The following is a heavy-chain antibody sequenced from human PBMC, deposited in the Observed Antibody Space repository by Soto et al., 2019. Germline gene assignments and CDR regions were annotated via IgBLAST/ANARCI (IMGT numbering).Heavy chain of an antibody. V-gene: IGHV4-59*01. CDR3: ARAWGRVFDY. J-gene: IGHJ4*02. D-gene: IGHD3-16*01. CDR1: GGSISSYY. CDR2: IYYSGST. Sequence: SETLSLTCTVSGGSISSYYWSWIRQPPGKGLEWIGYIYYSGSTNYNPSLKSRVTISVDTSKNQFSLKLSSVTAADTAVYYCARAWGRVFDYWGQGTLVTAPQ.